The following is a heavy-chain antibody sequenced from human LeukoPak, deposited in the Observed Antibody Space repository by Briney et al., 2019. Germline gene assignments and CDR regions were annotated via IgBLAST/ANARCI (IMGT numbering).Heavy chain of an antibody. CDR3: AKDYYGSGSSQDY. Sequence: PGGSLRLSCAASGFTFSDYYMSWIRQAPGKGLEWVSYISSSGSTIYYADSVKGRFTISRDNSKNTLYLQMNSLRAEDTAVYYCAKDYYGSGSSQDYWGQGTLVTVSS. CDR2: ISSSGSTI. CDR1: GFTFSDYY. D-gene: IGHD3-10*01. V-gene: IGHV3-11*01. J-gene: IGHJ4*02.